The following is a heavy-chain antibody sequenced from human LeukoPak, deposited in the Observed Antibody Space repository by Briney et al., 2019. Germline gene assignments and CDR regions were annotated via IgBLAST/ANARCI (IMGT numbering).Heavy chain of an antibody. V-gene: IGHV3-64D*09. CDR3: VKGGGNSYYYYGMDV. J-gene: IGHJ6*02. D-gene: IGHD4-23*01. CDR1: GFTFSSYA. CDR2: ISSNGGST. Sequence: GGSLRLSCSASGFTFSSYAMHWVRQAPGKGLEYVSAISSNGGSTYYADSVKGRFTISRDNSKTTLYLQMTSLRAEDTAVYYCVKGGGNSYYYYGMDVWGQGTTVTVSS.